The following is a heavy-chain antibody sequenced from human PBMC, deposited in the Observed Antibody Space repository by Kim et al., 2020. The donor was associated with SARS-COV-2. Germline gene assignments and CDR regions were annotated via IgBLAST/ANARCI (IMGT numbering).Heavy chain of an antibody. J-gene: IGHJ6*02. V-gene: IGHV3-7*03. CDR2: IKQDGSEK. D-gene: IGHD3-9*01. CDR1: GFTFSSYW. Sequence: GGSLRLSCAASGFTFSSYWMSWVRQAPGKGLEWVANIKQDGSEKYYVDSVKGRFTISRDNAKNSLYLQMNSLRAEDTAVYYCARHSTDNLRYFDLDWLLRYYGMDGWGQGTTVTVSS. CDR3: ARHSTDNLRYFDLDWLLRYYGMDG.